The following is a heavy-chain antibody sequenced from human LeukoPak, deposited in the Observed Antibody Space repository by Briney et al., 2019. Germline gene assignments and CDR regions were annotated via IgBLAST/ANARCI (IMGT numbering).Heavy chain of an antibody. J-gene: IGHJ4*02. CDR1: GYTFTSYY. CDR3: ARSLGFTMVRGVTTTPFDY. V-gene: IGHV1-46*01. CDR2: INPSGGST. Sequence: ASVKVSCKASGYTFTSYYMHWVRQAPGQGLEWMGIINPSGGSTSYAQKFQGRVTMTRDTSTSTVYMELSSLRSEDTAVYYCARSLGFTMVRGVTTTPFDYWGQGTLVTVSS. D-gene: IGHD3-10*01.